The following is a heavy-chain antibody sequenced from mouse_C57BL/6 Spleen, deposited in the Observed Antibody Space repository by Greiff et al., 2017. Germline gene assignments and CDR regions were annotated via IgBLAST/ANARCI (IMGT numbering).Heavy chain of an antibody. CDR1: GFTFSDYY. V-gene: IGHV5-16*01. CDR3: AREGGLYFDY. D-gene: IGHD3-3*01. CDR2: INYDGSST. J-gene: IGHJ2*01. Sequence: EVQRVESEGGLVQPGSSMKLSCTASGFTFSDYYMAWVRQVPEKGLEWVANINYDGSSTYYLDSLKSRFIISRDNAKNILDLQMSSLKYEDTATYYCAREGGLYFDYWGQGTTLTVSS.